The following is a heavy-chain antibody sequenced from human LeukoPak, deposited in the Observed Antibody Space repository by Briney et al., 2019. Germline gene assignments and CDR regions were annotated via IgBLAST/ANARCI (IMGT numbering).Heavy chain of an antibody. CDR2: IYYSGST. CDR3: ARHRVVVVPAVDDAFDI. V-gene: IGHV4-59*08. Sequence: PSETLSLTCTVSGGSISSYYWSWIRQPPGKGLEWIGYIYYSGSTNYNPSLKSRVTISVDTPKNQFSLKLSSVTAADTAVYYCARHRVVVVPAVDDAFDIWGQGTMVTVSS. J-gene: IGHJ3*02. D-gene: IGHD2-2*01. CDR1: GGSISSYY.